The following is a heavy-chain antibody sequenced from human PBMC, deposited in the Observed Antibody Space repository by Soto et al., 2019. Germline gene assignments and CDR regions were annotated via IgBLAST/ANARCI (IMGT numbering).Heavy chain of an antibody. D-gene: IGHD4-17*01. Sequence: SETLSLTCTVSGGSISSYYWSWIRQPPGKGLEWIGYIYYSGSTNYNPSLKSRVTISVDTSKNQFSLKLSSVTAADTAVYYCARSSYGDYGDYEDYYYYMDVWGKGTTVTVSS. J-gene: IGHJ6*03. CDR2: IYYSGST. V-gene: IGHV4-59*01. CDR3: ARSSYGDYGDYEDYYYYMDV. CDR1: GGSISSYY.